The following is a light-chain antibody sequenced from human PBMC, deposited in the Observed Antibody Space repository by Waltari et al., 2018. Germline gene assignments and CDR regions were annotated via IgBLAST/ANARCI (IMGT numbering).Light chain of an antibody. CDR3: QQRHNWPLT. V-gene: IGKV3-11*01. CDR1: QSVRSY. Sequence: EIVLTQSPATLSLSPGERATLSCRASQSVRSYLAWYQQKPGQAPRLLIYDTSNRASGNPARFSGSGSGTDFSLSISSLEPEDFAVYYCQQRHNWPLTFGGGTKVEIK. CDR2: DTS. J-gene: IGKJ4*01.